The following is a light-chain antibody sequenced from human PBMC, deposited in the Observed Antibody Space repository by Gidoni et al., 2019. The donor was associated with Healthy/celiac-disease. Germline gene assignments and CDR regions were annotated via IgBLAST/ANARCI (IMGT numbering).Light chain of an antibody. V-gene: IGLV2-14*03. Sequence: QSALTQPASVSGSPGQSITISCTGTGRDVGGYNDVSWYQQQPGKAPKLKIYDVSNRPSGVSNRFSGSKSGNTASLTISGLQAEDEADYYCSSYTSSSTPVVFGGGTKLTVL. J-gene: IGLJ2*01. CDR3: SSYTSSSTPVV. CDR2: DVS. CDR1: GRDVGGYND.